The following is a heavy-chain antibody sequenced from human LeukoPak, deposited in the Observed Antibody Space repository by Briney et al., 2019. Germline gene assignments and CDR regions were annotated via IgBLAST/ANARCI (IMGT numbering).Heavy chain of an antibody. V-gene: IGHV3-30*04. CDR3: ARWGVERVGGFDI. J-gene: IGHJ3*02. Sequence: GRSLRLSCAASGFTFSSYAMHWVRQAPGKGLEWVAVISYDGSNKYYADSVKGRFTISRDNSKNTLYLQMNSLRAEDTAVYYCARWGVERVGGFDIWRQGTMVTVSS. CDR1: GFTFSSYA. CDR2: ISYDGSNK. D-gene: IGHD5-24*01.